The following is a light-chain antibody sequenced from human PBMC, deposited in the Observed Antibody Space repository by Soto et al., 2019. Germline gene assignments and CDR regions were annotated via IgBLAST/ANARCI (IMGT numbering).Light chain of an antibody. CDR2: EGS. V-gene: IGLV2-14*02. CDR1: SSDVGSYNL. CDR3: CSYTTSNTQV. Sequence: QSVLTQPASVSGSPGQSITISCTGTSSDVGSYNLVSWYQQHPGKAPKLMIYEGSKRPSGVSNRFSGSKSGNTASLTISGLQAEDGADYYSCSYTTSNTQVFCGGA. J-gene: IGLJ3*02.